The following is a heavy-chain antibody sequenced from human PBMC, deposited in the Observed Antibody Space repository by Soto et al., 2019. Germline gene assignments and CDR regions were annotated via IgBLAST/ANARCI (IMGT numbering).Heavy chain of an antibody. J-gene: IGHJ4*02. V-gene: IGHV4-59*01. CDR2: IYYTGST. CDR3: ATLDSNGYYSFDY. Sequence: SETLSLTCTVSGASISTSYWSWIRQPPGKGLEWIGYIYYTGSTNFNPSLRSRVTISLPTSKNQFSLKLTSVTAADTAVYYCATLDSNGYYSFDYWGQGTLVT. D-gene: IGHD3-22*01. CDR1: GASISTSY.